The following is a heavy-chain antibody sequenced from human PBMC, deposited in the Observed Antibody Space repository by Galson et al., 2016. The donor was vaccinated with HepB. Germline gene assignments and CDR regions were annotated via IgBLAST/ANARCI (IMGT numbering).Heavy chain of an antibody. CDR3: ARAQWRQARRAAYFDY. J-gene: IGHJ4*02. V-gene: IGHV3-7*04. CDR2: IKRDGSKI. D-gene: IGHD5-18*01. Sequence: SLRLSCAASGFTFSDYWMNWVRQAPGQGLEWVATIKRDGSKIYYVDSVKGRFTISRDNFQNSLFLQMNSLRAEDTAVYYCARAQWRQARRAAYFDYWGQGALVTVSS. CDR1: GFTFSDYW.